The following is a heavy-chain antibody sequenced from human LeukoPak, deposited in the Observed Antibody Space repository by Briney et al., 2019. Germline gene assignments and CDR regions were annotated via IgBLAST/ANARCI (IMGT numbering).Heavy chain of an antibody. Sequence: GGSLRLSCAASGFTFSSYGMHWVRQAPGKGLEWVAVISYDGSNKYYADSVKGRFTISRDNSKNALYLQMNSLRAEDTAVYYCANLYMVNYWSQGTLVTVSS. CDR1: GFTFSSYG. D-gene: IGHD2-21*01. V-gene: IGHV3-30*18. J-gene: IGHJ4*02. CDR2: ISYDGSNK. CDR3: ANLYMVNY.